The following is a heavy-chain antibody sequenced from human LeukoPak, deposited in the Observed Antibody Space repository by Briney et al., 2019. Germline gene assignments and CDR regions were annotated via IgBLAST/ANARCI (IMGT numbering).Heavy chain of an antibody. Sequence: GASVKVSCKASGYTFTSYGISWVRQAPGQGLEWMGWISAYNGNTNYAQKLQGRVTMTTDTSTSTAYMELRSLRSDDTAVYYCARGGESGIAAAGSIWFDPWGQGTLVTVSS. CDR3: ARGGESGIAAAGSIWFDP. D-gene: IGHD6-13*01. J-gene: IGHJ5*02. CDR2: ISAYNGNT. CDR1: GYTFTSYG. V-gene: IGHV1-18*01.